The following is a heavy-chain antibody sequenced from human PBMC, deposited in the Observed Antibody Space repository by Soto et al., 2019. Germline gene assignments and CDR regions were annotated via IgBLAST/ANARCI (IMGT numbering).Heavy chain of an antibody. V-gene: IGHV5-51*01. CDR1: GYSFTSYW. CDR2: IYPGDSDT. J-gene: IGHJ6*03. CDR3: ARPANYGDYASYYMDV. Sequence: GESLKISCKGSGYSFTSYWIGWVRQMPGKGLEWMGIIYPGDSDTRYSPSFQGQVTISADKSISTAYLQWSSLKASDTAIYYCARPANYGDYASYYMDVWGKGTTVTVS. D-gene: IGHD4-17*01.